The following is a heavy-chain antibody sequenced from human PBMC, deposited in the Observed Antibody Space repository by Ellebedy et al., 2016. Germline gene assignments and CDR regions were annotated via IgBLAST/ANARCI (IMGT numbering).Heavy chain of an antibody. V-gene: IGHV3-33*08. CDR1: GFTFGSYW. Sequence: GESLKISXAASGFTFGSYWMSWVRQAPGKGLEWVAVIWYDGSNKYYADSVKGRFTISRDNSKNTLYLQMNSLRAEDTAVYYCARGIDFWSGYYGSGFDYWGQGTLVTVSS. CDR3: ARGIDFWSGYYGSGFDY. D-gene: IGHD3-3*01. J-gene: IGHJ4*02. CDR2: IWYDGSNK.